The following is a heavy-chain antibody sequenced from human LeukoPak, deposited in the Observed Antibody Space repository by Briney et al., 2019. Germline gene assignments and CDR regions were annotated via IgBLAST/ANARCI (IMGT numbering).Heavy chain of an antibody. CDR2: IYYTGST. V-gene: IGHV4-39*07. CDR3: ARDSWGSTGPLYWFHP. D-gene: IGHD3-16*01. CDR1: GGSISSDTYY. J-gene: IGHJ5*02. Sequence: PSETLSLTCTVSGGSISSDTYYWGWIRQPPGKGLEWIATIYYTGSTYHNPSLQSRVIISVDTSKNQFSLKLSSVTAADTAVYYCARDSWGSTGPLYWFHPWGQGTLVTVSS.